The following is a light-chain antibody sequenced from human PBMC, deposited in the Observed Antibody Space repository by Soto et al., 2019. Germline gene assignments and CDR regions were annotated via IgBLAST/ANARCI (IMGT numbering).Light chain of an antibody. J-gene: IGKJ1*01. CDR1: QSVTTQ. CDR3: QQYGGSTGT. Sequence: IVLTQSPGTLSLSPGERATLSCRASQSVTTQLAWYQQKPGQAPRLIIHGASSRATGVPDRITGSGSGTDFTLSISRLEPEDFAVYYCQQYGGSTGTFGQGTKVEIK. CDR2: GAS. V-gene: IGKV3-20*01.